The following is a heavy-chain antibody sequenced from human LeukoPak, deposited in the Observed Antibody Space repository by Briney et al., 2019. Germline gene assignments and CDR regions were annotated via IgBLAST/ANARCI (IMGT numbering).Heavy chain of an antibody. Sequence: ASVKVSCKASGYTFTGYYMHWVRQAPGQGLEWMGWINPNSGGTNYAQKFQGRVTMTRDTSISTAYMVLSRLRSDDTAVYYCARGQNYNWNYQAQNWFDPWGQGTLVTVSS. CDR2: INPNSGGT. V-gene: IGHV1-2*02. J-gene: IGHJ5*02. CDR3: ARGQNYNWNYQAQNWFDP. D-gene: IGHD1-7*01. CDR1: GYTFTGYY.